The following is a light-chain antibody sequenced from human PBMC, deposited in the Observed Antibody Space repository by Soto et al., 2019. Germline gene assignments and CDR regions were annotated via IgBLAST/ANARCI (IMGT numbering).Light chain of an antibody. V-gene: IGKV3-20*01. CDR1: QVIASSH. Sequence: DIVLTQSPGTLSSSPGERATLSCRASQVIASSHLAWHQQKPGQAPRLLIFDTSRRATGIPDRFSGSGSETDFTLTINRLEPEDFAVYYCQQYTNSITFGQGTRLEIK. CDR3: QQYTNSIT. J-gene: IGKJ5*01. CDR2: DTS.